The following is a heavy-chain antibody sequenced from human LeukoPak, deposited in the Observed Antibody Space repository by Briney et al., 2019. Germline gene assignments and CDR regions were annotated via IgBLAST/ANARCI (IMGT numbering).Heavy chain of an antibody. CDR1: GYTFTGYY. CDR2: INPNSGGT. D-gene: IGHD3-3*01. J-gene: IGHJ4*02. V-gene: IGHV1-2*02. CDR3: ARDYDFWSGYYRSDY. Sequence: ASVKVSCKASGYTFTGYYMHWVRQAPGQGLEWMGWINPNSGGTNYAQKFQGRVTMTRDTSISTAYMELIRLRSDDTAVYYCARDYDFWSGYYRSDYWGQGTLVTVSS.